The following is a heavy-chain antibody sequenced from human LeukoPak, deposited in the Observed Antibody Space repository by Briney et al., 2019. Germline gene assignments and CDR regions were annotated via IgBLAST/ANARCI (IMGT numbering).Heavy chain of an antibody. D-gene: IGHD2-8*01. CDR3: ARTPEHCTNSVRYPAYFDY. J-gene: IGHJ4*02. CDR1: GYTFTSYG. V-gene: IGHV1-18*01. CDR2: ISAYNGNT. Sequence: ASVKVSCKASGYTFTSYGISWVRQAPGQGLEWMGWISAYNGNTNYAQKLQGRVTMTTDTSTSTAYMELRSLRSDDTAVYYCARTPEHCTNSVRYPAYFDYWGKGTLVTVSS.